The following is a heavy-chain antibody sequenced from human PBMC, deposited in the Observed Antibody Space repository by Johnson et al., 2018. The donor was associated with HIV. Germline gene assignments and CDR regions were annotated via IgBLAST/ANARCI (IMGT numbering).Heavy chain of an antibody. V-gene: IGHV3-30-3*01. CDR3: ARDHSSGPDAFDI. CDR2: ISYDGSNK. J-gene: IGHJ3*02. Sequence: QVQLVESGGGVVQPGRSLRLSCAASGFTFSSYAMHWVRQAPGKGLEWVAVISYDGSNKYNADSVKGRFTISRDNSKNTLYLQMNSLRAEDTAVFYCARDHSSGPDAFDIWGQGTMVTVSS. CDR1: GFTFSSYA. D-gene: IGHD6-19*01.